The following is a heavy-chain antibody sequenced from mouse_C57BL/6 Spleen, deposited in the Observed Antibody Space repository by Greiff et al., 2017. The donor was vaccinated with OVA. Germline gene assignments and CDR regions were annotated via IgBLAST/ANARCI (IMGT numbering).Heavy chain of an antibody. V-gene: IGHV1-7*01. D-gene: IGHD2-4*01. CDR1: GYTFTRYW. J-gene: IGHJ2*01. CDR2: INPSSGYT. CDR3: ASYDYEYYFDY. Sequence: QVQLQQSGAELAKPGASVKLSCKASGYTFTRYWLHWVKQRPGQGLEWIGYINPSSGYTKYNQKFKDKATLTADKASRTAYMQLSSLTYEDSAVYYCASYDYEYYFDYWGQGTTLTVSS.